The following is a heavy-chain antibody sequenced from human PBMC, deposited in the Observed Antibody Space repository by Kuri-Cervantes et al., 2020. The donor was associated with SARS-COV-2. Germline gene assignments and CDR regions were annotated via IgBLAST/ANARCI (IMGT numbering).Heavy chain of an antibody. CDR3: ASGIAAAGLPGDMDV. CDR1: GGSISSYY. CDR2: IYTSGST. D-gene: IGHD6-13*01. J-gene: IGHJ6*03. V-gene: IGHV4-4*07. Sequence: SETLSLTCTVSGGSISSYYWSWIRQPAGKGLEWIGRIYTSGSTNYNPSLKSRVTISLDTSSNQVSLRLTSATAADTAVYYCASGIAAAGLPGDMDVWGKGTTVTVSS.